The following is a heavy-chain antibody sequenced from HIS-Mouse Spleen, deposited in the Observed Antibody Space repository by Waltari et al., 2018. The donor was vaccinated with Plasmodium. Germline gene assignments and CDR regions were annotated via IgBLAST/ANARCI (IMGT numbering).Heavy chain of an antibody. Sequence: QVQLQQWGAGLLKPSETLSLTCAVYGGSFSRYYCSWIRQPPGTGLDWIGEINHSGSTNYNPSLKSRVTISVDTSKNQFSLKLSSVTAADTAVYYCARGVGYCSGGSCDHYFDYWGQGTLVTVSS. J-gene: IGHJ4*02. D-gene: IGHD2-15*01. V-gene: IGHV4-34*01. CDR1: GGSFSRYY. CDR3: ARGVGYCSGGSCDHYFDY. CDR2: INHSGST.